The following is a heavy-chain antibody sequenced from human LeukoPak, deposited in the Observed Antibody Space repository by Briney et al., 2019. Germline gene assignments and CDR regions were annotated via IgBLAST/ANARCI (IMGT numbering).Heavy chain of an antibody. D-gene: IGHD1-26*01. CDR2: IIPILGIA. J-gene: IGHJ3*01. CDR1: GGTFSSYA. Sequence: GASVKVSCKASGGTFSSYAISWVRQAPGQGLEWMGRIIPILGIANYAQKFQGRVTITADKSTSTAYMELSSLRSEDTAVYYCARDLVVGANDAFDFWGQGTMVTVSS. CDR3: ARDLVVGANDAFDF. V-gene: IGHV1-69*04.